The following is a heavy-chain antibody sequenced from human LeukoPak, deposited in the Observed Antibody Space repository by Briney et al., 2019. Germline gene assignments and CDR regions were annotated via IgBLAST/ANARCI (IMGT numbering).Heavy chain of an antibody. V-gene: IGHV3-30*18. D-gene: IGHD1-7*01. Sequence: GGSLRLSCAASGFTFSSYGMHLVRQAPGEGLGWVAVISYDGSNKYYADSVKGRFTISRDNSKNTLYLQMNSLRAEATAVYYCAKDPYNWNYAAASYFDYWGQGTLVTVSS. CDR3: AKDPYNWNYAAASYFDY. CDR2: ISYDGSNK. J-gene: IGHJ4*01. CDR1: GFTFSSYG.